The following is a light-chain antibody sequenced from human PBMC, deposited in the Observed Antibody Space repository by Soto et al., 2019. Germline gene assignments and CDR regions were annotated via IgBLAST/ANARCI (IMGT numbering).Light chain of an antibody. CDR3: QHYADSPPVFT. J-gene: IGKJ3*01. CDR2: AAS. CDR1: RFVSNYY. V-gene: IGKV3-20*01. Sequence: DIVLTQSPGTLSLSPGDRATLSCRTSRFVSNYYVAWYQQRPGQAPRLLIYAASSRATDIPDRFSGSVSGTGFTLTISRLEPEDFAVYYCQHYADSPPVFTFGPGTKVEI.